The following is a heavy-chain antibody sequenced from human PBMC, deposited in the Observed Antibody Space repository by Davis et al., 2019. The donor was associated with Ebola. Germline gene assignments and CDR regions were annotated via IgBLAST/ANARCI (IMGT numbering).Heavy chain of an antibody. Sequence: GESLKISCAASGFTFSSYAMHWVRQAPGKGLEWVAVISYDGSNKYYADSVKGRFTISRDNSKNTLYLQMNSLRAEDTAVYYCARDTQWLVPFDYWGQGTLVTVSS. CDR2: ISYDGSNK. CDR1: GFTFSSYA. J-gene: IGHJ4*02. CDR3: ARDTQWLVPFDY. D-gene: IGHD6-19*01. V-gene: IGHV3-30*04.